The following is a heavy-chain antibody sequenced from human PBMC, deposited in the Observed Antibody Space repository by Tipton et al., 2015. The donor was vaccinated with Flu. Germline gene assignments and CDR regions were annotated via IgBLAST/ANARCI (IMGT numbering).Heavy chain of an antibody. J-gene: IGHJ4*02. CDR1: GGSITDNHYY. V-gene: IGHV4-61*02. Sequence: TLSLTCTVSGGSITDNHYYWNWIRQPAGRGLQWIGRLYASGDTFYSPSFRSRVSISADTSNNQFSLMLASVTAADTAVYYCARHSGSRSYPLDYWGQGTLVTVSS. D-gene: IGHD3-10*01. CDR2: LYASGDT. CDR3: ARHSGSRSYPLDY.